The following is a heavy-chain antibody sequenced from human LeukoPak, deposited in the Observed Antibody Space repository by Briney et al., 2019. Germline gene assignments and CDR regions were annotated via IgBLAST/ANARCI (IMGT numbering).Heavy chain of an antibody. CDR2: TYYRSKWYN. D-gene: IGHD5-18*01. J-gene: IGHJ4*02. Sequence: SQTLSLTCAISGDSVSSNSAAWNWTRQSPSRALEWLGRTYYRSKWYNDYAVSVKSRITINPVTSKNQFSLQLNSVTPEDTAVYYCARDVGYSYGNFDYWGQGTLVTVSS. CDR3: ARDVGYSYGNFDY. V-gene: IGHV6-1*01. CDR1: GDSVSSNSAA.